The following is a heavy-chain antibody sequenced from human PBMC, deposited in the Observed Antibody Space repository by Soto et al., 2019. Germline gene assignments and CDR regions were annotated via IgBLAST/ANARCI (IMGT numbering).Heavy chain of an antibody. CDR2: ISAYNGNT. V-gene: IGHV1-18*01. Sequence: AASVKVSCKASGYTFTSYGISWVRQAPGQGLEWMGWISAYNGNTNYAQKLQGRVTMTTDTSTSTAYMELRSLRSDDTAVYYCARLIVVPTPDAFDIWGQGTMVTVSS. D-gene: IGHD2-21*01. J-gene: IGHJ3*02. CDR3: ARLIVVPTPDAFDI. CDR1: GYTFTSYG.